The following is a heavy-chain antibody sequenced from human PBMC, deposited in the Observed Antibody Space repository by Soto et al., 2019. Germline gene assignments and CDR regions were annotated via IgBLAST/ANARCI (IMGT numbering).Heavy chain of an antibody. V-gene: IGHV3-64*02. CDR3: ARGLYSLWDVDV. CDR1: GFSFSKFP. D-gene: IGHD6-13*01. Sequence: GGSLRLSCAASGFSFSKFPMHWVRQSPGKGLEYVAAISSHGGGTYYADSVMGRFNISRDNSKNTLYLQMGSVRTEDTAVYYCARGLYSLWDVDVWGRGTMVTVSS. J-gene: IGHJ3*01. CDR2: ISSHGGGT.